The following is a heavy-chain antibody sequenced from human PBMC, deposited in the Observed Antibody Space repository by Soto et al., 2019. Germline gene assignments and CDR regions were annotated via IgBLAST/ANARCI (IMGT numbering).Heavy chain of an antibody. CDR1: GFSFSSYA. J-gene: IGHJ4*02. D-gene: IGHD6-19*01. V-gene: IGHV3-23*01. CDR2: ISGSGGST. Sequence: PGGSLRLSCAASGFSFSSYAMSWVRQAPRKGQEWVSAISGSGGSTYYADSVKGRFTISRDNSKNTLYLQMNSLRAEDTAVYYCAKSPEAVAGTGFDYWGQGTLVTVSS. CDR3: AKSPEAVAGTGFDY.